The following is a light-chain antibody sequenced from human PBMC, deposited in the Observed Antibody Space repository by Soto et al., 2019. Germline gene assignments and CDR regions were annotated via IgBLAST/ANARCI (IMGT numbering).Light chain of an antibody. CDR2: DAS. Sequence: ETVLTQSPASLSLSPGDRATLSCRASQNIGGYLAWYQQKPGQAPRLLISDASNRATGIPARFSGSGSGTDFTLTISSLEPEDFAVYYCQHRSKWPVSFGQGTRLEIK. CDR1: QNIGGY. J-gene: IGKJ5*01. CDR3: QHRSKWPVS. V-gene: IGKV3-11*01.